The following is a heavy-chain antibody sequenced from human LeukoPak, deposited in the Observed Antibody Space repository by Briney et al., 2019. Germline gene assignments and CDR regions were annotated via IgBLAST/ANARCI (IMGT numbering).Heavy chain of an antibody. Sequence: SETLSLTCTVSGGSISSYYWSWIRQPPGKGLEWIGYIYYSGSTNYNPSLKSRVTISVDTSKNQFSLKLSSMTAADTAVYYCARELDYYGSGSPTKGYYFDYWGQGTLVTVSS. J-gene: IGHJ4*02. D-gene: IGHD3-10*01. CDR3: ARELDYYGSGSPTKGYYFDY. V-gene: IGHV4-59*01. CDR1: GGSISSYY. CDR2: IYYSGST.